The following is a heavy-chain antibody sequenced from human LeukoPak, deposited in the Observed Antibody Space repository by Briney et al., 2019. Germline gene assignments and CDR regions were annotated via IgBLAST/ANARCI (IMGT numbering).Heavy chain of an antibody. CDR3: ARGQKSEWELLVNWFDP. V-gene: IGHV3-48*01. CDR2: ISSSSSII. J-gene: IGHJ5*02. Sequence: PGGSLRLSCAASGFTFSSYSMNWVRQAPGKGLEWVSYISSSSSIIYYEDSVKGRFTISRDNAKKSLYLQMNSLRAEDTAVYYCARGQKSEWELLVNWFDPWGQGTLVTVSS. CDR1: GFTFSSYS. D-gene: IGHD1-26*01.